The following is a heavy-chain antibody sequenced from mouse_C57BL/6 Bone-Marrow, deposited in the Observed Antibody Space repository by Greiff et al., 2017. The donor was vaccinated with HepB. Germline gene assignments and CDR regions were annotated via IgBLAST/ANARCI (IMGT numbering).Heavy chain of an antibody. J-gene: IGHJ3*01. V-gene: IGHV1-63*01. CDR3: ARYDGYSFAY. Sequence: VQLQESGAELVRPGTSVKMSCKASGYTFTNYWIGWAKQRPGHGLEWIGDIYPGGGYTNYKEKFKGKATLTADKSSSTAYMQFSSLTSEDSAIYYCARYDGYSFAYWGQGTLVTVSA. CDR1: GYTFTNYW. D-gene: IGHD2-3*01. CDR2: IYPGGGYT.